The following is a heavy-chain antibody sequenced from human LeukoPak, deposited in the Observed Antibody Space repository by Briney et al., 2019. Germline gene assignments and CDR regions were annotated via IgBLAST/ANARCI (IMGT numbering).Heavy chain of an antibody. CDR2: IYSGGST. V-gene: IGHV3-66*01. J-gene: IGHJ4*02. Sequence: GGSLRLSCAASGFTFDDYAMHWVRQAPGKGLEWVSVIYSGGSTYYADSVKGRFTISRDNSKNTLYLQMNSLRAEDTAVYYCARDVGATSDYWGQGTLVTVSS. CDR3: ARDVGATSDY. D-gene: IGHD1-26*01. CDR1: GFTFDDYA.